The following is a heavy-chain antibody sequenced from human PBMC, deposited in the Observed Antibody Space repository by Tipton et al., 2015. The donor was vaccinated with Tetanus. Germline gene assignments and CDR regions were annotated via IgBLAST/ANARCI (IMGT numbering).Heavy chain of an antibody. Sequence: TLSLTCTVSRASMNSYFWTWIRQPAGKGLEWIGRIYPSGSTNYNPSLESRVTMSVDTSKSYCSLTLTSVTAADTAVYYCARGFQERWQKSGWFDPWGQGTLVTVSS. CDR1: RASMNSYF. CDR3: ARGFQERWQKSGWFDP. D-gene: IGHD5-24*01. J-gene: IGHJ5*02. V-gene: IGHV4-4*07. CDR2: IYPSGST.